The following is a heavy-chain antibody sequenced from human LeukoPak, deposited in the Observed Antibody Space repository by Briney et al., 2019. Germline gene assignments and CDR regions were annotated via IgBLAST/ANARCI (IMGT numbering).Heavy chain of an antibody. D-gene: IGHD6-13*01. CDR1: GFTFTSYG. CDR2: IWYDGSNK. V-gene: IGHV3-33*01. Sequence: GGSLRLSCAASGFTFTSYGMHWVRQAPGKGLEWVAVIWYDGSNKYYANSVKGRFTISRDNSKNTLYLQMNSLRAEDTAVYYCARDPIAAVRFDYWGQGTLVTVSS. J-gene: IGHJ4*02. CDR3: ARDPIAAVRFDY.